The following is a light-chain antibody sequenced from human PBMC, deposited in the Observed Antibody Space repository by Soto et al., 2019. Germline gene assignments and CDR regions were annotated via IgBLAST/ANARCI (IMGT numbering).Light chain of an antibody. V-gene: IGLV1-40*01. J-gene: IGLJ1*01. Sequence: QSVLTQPPSVSGAPGPRVTISCTGSSSNIGAGYDVHWYQQLPGTAPKLLIYGNSNRPSGVPDRFSGSKSGTSASLAITGCQAEDEADYYCQSYDSSLSVYVFGTGTQVTVL. CDR3: QSYDSSLSVYV. CDR1: SSNIGAGYD. CDR2: GNS.